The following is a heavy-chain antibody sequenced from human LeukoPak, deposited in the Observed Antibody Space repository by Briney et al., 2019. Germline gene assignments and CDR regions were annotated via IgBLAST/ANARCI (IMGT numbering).Heavy chain of an antibody. Sequence: PSETLSLTCTVSGSSISSYYWSWIRQPPGKGLEWIGCIYNSGSTNYNPSLKSRVTISVDTSKNQFSLKLNSVTAADTAVYYCALERYCTSTSCGNNFDYWGQGTLVTVSS. CDR1: GSSISSYY. CDR2: IYNSGST. V-gene: IGHV4-59*01. J-gene: IGHJ4*02. CDR3: ALERYCTSTSCGNNFDY. D-gene: IGHD2-2*01.